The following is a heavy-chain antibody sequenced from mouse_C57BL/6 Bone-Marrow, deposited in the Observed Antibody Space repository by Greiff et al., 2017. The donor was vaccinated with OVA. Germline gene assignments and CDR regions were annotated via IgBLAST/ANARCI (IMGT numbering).Heavy chain of an antibody. CDR1: GFSLSTSGMG. Sequence: QVTLKESGPGILQSSQTLSLTCSFSGFSLSTSGMGVSWIRQPSGKGLEWLAHIYWDDDKRYNPSLKSRLTISKDTSRNQVFLKITRVDTADTATYYCARSIYYYVSDWYFDVWGTGTTVTVSS. V-gene: IGHV8-12*01. D-gene: IGHD1-1*01. CDR3: ARSIYYYVSDWYFDV. CDR2: IYWDDDK. J-gene: IGHJ1*03.